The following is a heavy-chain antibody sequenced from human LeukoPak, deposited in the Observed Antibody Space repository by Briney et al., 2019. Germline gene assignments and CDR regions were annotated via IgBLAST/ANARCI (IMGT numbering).Heavy chain of an antibody. CDR1: GGSISSYY. D-gene: IGHD6-13*01. Sequence: SETLSLTCTVSGGSISSYYWTWIRQPPGKGLEWIAYIYYSGSTNYNPSLKSRVTISVDTSKNQFSLKLSSVTAADTAVYYCASGLGGYDAFDIWGQGTMVTVSS. CDR3: ASGLGGYDAFDI. CDR2: IYYSGST. J-gene: IGHJ3*02. V-gene: IGHV4-59*01.